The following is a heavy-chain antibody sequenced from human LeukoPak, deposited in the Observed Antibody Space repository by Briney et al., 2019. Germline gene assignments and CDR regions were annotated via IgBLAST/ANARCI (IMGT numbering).Heavy chain of an antibody. CDR3: AKTSYYYHYMDV. CDR2: IYYSGST. CDR1: GGSISSRNDY. V-gene: IGHV4-39*01. Sequence: SETLSLTCSVSGGSISSRNDYWGWIRQPPGKGLEWIGSIYYSGSTYYHPSLKSRVTISVDTSKTQFSLKLSSVTAADTAVYFCAKTSYYYHYMDVWGKGTTVTVSS. J-gene: IGHJ6*03.